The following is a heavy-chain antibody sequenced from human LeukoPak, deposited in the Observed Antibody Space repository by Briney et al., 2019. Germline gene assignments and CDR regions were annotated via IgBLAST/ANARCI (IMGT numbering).Heavy chain of an antibody. CDR2: INAGNGNT. Sequence: ASVKVSCKASGYTFTSYAMHWVRQAPGQRLEWMGWINAGNGNTKYSQKFQGRVTITRDTSASTAHMQLSSLRSEDTAVYYCASYGSGSPIDYWGQGTLVTVSS. J-gene: IGHJ4*02. D-gene: IGHD3-10*01. CDR1: GYTFTSYA. CDR3: ASYGSGSPIDY. V-gene: IGHV1-3*01.